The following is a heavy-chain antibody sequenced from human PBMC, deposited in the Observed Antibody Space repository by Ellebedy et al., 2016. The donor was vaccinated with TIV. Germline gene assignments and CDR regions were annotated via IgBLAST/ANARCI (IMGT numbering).Heavy chain of an antibody. V-gene: IGHV1-3*01. Sequence: ASVTVSCXASGYTFTSYAMHWVRQAPGQRLEWMGWSNAGNGNTKYSQKFQGRVTITRDTSASTAYMELSSLRSEDTAVYYCARVKAYYYGMDVWGQGTTVTVSS. CDR1: GYTFTSYA. J-gene: IGHJ6*02. CDR2: SNAGNGNT. CDR3: ARVKAYYYGMDV.